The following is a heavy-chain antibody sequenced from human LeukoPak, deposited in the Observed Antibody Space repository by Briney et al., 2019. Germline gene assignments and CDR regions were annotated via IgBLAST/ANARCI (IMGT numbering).Heavy chain of an antibody. CDR3: ARGHYYDSSGYQDYFDY. D-gene: IGHD3-22*01. V-gene: IGHV1-46*01. J-gene: IGHJ4*02. Sequence: ASVKVSCKASGYTFTSYYMHWVRQAPGQGLEWMGIINPSGGSTSYAQKFQGRVTMTRDTSTSTVYMELSSLRSEDTAVYYGARGHYYDSSGYQDYFDYWGQGTLVTVSS. CDR1: GYTFTSYY. CDR2: INPSGGST.